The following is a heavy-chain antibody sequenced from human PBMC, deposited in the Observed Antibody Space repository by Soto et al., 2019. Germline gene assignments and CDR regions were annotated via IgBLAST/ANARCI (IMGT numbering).Heavy chain of an antibody. CDR1: GGSISSGAYY. V-gene: IGHV4-31*03. D-gene: IGHD5-18*01. CDR3: ARKYTYGPTLNXFDP. CDR2: ISYSGTT. J-gene: IGHJ5*02. Sequence: SETLSLTCTVSGGSISSGAYYWSWIRQHPGKGLEWIGYISYSGTTYYNPSLKSRVIVSVDTSKNQFSLTLSSVTAADTALYFCARKYTYGPTLNXFDPWGQGTLVTVSS.